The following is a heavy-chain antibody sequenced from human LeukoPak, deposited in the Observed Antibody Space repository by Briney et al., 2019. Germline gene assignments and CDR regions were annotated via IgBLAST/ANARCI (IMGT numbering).Heavy chain of an antibody. CDR1: GFSFGVYA. V-gene: IGHV3-49*04. CDR2: IRSKAYGGTP. CDR3: MVSVYCDSSGYSPATFAGHEY. D-gene: IGHD3-22*01. J-gene: IGHJ4*02. Sequence: GGSLTLSCTTSGFSFGVYAMSWVRQAPGKGLEWVGFIRSKAYGGTPDYAASVTGRFTISRDDSKSSVYLQMNSLKTEDTAIYYCMVSVYCDSSGYSPATFAGHEYWGQATLVPVSS.